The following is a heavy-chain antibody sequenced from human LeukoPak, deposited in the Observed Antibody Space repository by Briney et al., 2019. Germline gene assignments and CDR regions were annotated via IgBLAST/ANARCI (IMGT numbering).Heavy chain of an antibody. CDR1: GFTFSDFE. V-gene: IGHV3-48*03. D-gene: IGHD2-2*01. Sequence: QPGGSLRLSCAASGFTFSDFEMNWVRQAPGKGLEWVSDISRRGSTTYYADSVKGRFTISRDNSKNTLYLQMNSLRAEDTAVYYCAKDGCSSTSCVKYYYYGMDVWGQGATVTVSS. J-gene: IGHJ6*02. CDR3: AKDGCSSTSCVKYYYYGMDV. CDR2: ISRRGSTT.